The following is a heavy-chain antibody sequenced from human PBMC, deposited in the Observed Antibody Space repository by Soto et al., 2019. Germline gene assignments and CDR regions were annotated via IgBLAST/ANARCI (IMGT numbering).Heavy chain of an antibody. Sequence: SETLSLTCAVYGGSFSDCYWSWIRQLPGKGLEWIGEINHSGITNYSPSLKSRVTMSVDTSKNQFSLKLTSVTAADTALYYCARFPFDSNDWTNPRYFDIWGQGTLVTVSS. D-gene: IGHD3-22*01. CDR2: INHSGIT. J-gene: IGHJ4*02. V-gene: IGHV4-34*01. CDR1: GGSFSDCY. CDR3: ARFPFDSNDWTNPRYFDI.